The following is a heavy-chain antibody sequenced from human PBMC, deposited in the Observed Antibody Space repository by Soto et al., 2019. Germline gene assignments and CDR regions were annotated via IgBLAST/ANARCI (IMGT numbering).Heavy chain of an antibody. J-gene: IGHJ4*02. D-gene: IGHD6-19*01. V-gene: IGHV3-33*01. CDR2: IWYDGSNK. CDR1: GFTFSSYG. CDR3: ARDCAGYSSGWYQRGGFDY. Sequence: QVQLVESGGGVLQPGRSLRLSCAASGFTFSSYGMHWVRQAPGKGLEWVAVIWYDGSNKYYAASVKGRFTISRDHSKNTLYLQMNSLRAEDTAVYYCARDCAGYSSGWYQRGGFDYWGQGTLVTVSS.